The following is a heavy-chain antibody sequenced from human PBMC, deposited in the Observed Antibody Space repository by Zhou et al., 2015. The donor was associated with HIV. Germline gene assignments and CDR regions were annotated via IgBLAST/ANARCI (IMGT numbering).Heavy chain of an antibody. CDR3: ARGPRGYCSGGSCYNNWFDP. CDR1: GFTFTSSA. V-gene: IGHV1-58*01. Sequence: QMQLVQSGPEVKKPGTSVKVSCKASGFTFTSSAVQWVRQARGQRLEWIGWIVVGSGNTNYAQKFQERVTITRDTSTSTVYMELSSLRSEDTAVYYCARGPRGYCSGGSCYNNWFDPWGQGTLVTVSS. J-gene: IGHJ5*02. CDR2: IVVGSGNT. D-gene: IGHD2-15*01.